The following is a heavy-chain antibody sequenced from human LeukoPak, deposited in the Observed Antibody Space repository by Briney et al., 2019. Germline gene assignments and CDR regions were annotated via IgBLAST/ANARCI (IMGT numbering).Heavy chain of an antibody. D-gene: IGHD3-22*01. CDR2: IYYSGST. CDR1: GGSISSSSYY. Sequence: PSETLSLTCIVSGGSISSSSYYWGWIRQPPGKGLEWIGYIYYSGSTNHNPSLKSRVTISVDTSKNQFSLRLSSVTAADTAVYYCARDDARYFDSSGYGLDVWGKGTTVTVSS. CDR3: ARDDARYFDSSGYGLDV. V-gene: IGHV4-61*05. J-gene: IGHJ6*04.